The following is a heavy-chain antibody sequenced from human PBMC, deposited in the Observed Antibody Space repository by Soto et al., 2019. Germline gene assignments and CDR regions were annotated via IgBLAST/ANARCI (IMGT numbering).Heavy chain of an antibody. CDR2: ISGSGGST. D-gene: IGHD4-17*01. V-gene: IGHV3-23*01. Sequence: PGGSLRLSCAASGFTFSSYAMSWVRQAPGKGLEWVSAISGSGGSTYYADSVKGRFTISRDNSKNTLYLQMNSPRAEDTAVYYCAKRGPRATVTTDLAFDIWGQGAMVTVSS. J-gene: IGHJ3*02. CDR1: GFTFSSYA. CDR3: AKRGPRATVTTDLAFDI.